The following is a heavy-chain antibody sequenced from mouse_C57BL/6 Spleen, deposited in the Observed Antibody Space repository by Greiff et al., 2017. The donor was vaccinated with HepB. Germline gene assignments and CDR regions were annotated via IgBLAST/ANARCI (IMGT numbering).Heavy chain of an antibody. D-gene: IGHD2-12*01. CDR1: GYTFTSYW. J-gene: IGHJ2*01. CDR3: ARSLYVTKGYFDY. V-gene: IGHV1-55*01. CDR2: IYPGSGST. Sequence: QVQLQQSGAELVKPGASVKMSCKASGYTFTSYWITWVKQRPGQGLEWIGDIYPGSGSTNYNEKFKSKATLTVDTSSSTAYMQLSSLTSEDSAVYYSARSLYVTKGYFDYWGQGTTLTVSS.